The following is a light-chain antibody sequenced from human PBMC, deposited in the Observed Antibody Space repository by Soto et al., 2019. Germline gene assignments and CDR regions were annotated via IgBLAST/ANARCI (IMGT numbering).Light chain of an antibody. Sequence: EIVLTHSPVTVSLSPGESTTLSGRDSQSVRYYLAWSQQKPAQAPRLLMYDASNSATGVPARFSGSGSGTEFTLTISSLEPEDFAAYYCHQRGTCPWTFGQGTKVEI. J-gene: IGKJ1*01. CDR3: HQRGTCPWT. CDR1: QSVRYY. V-gene: IGKV3-11*01. CDR2: DAS.